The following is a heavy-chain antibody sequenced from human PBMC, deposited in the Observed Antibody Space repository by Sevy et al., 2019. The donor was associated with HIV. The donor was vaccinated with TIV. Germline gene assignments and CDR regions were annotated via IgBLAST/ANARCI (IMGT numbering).Heavy chain of an antibody. V-gene: IGHV3-33*01. J-gene: IGHJ4*02. CDR1: GFTFSNYA. CDR3: ARGGYYYDNAAYYALDS. CDR2: IWSDGAYQ. D-gene: IGHD3-22*01. Sequence: GESLKISCAATGFTFSNYAMHWVRQAPGKGMERVAIIWSDGAYQYHGDSVKGRFTISRDNSKNTLYLQMNNVRVEDTAVYYCARGGYYYDNAAYYALDSWGQGTLVTVSS.